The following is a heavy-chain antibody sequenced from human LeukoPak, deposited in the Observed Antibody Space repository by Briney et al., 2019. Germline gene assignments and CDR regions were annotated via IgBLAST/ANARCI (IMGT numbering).Heavy chain of an antibody. CDR2: ISGSSSYI. CDR3: ARGAVAGRYYLDY. CDR1: GFTFSGYD. V-gene: IGHV3-21*01. D-gene: IGHD6-19*01. Sequence: GSLRLSCAASGFTFSGYDMNWVRQAPGKGLEWVSSISGSSSYIYYADSMRGRFTISRDNAKNSLYLQINSLRAEDTAVYYCARGAVAGRYYLDYWGQGTLVTVSS. J-gene: IGHJ4*02.